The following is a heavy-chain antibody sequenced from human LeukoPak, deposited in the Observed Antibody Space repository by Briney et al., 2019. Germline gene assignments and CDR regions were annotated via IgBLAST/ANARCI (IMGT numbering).Heavy chain of an antibody. V-gene: IGHV1-69*01. CDR1: GGTFSRYA. J-gene: IGHJ4*02. CDR2: IIPIFGTA. Sequence: SVKVSCKASGGTFSRYAISWVRQAPGQGLEWMGGIIPIFGTANCAQKFQGRVTITADESTSTAYMEVSSLRSEDTAVYYCARAYSGYDFFDYWGQGILVTVSS. CDR3: ARAYSGYDFFDY. D-gene: IGHD5-12*01.